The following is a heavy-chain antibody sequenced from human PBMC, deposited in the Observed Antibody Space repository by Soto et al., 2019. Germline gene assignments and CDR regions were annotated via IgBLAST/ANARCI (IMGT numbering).Heavy chain of an antibody. D-gene: IGHD4-17*01. V-gene: IGHV3-73*01. CDR3: TRPGTYGDYVRLYYYGMDV. Sequence: GGSLRLSCAASGFTFSGSAMHWVRQASGKGLEWVGRIRSKANSYATAYAASVKGRFTISRDDSKNTAFLQMNSLKTEDTAVYYCTRPGTYGDYVRLYYYGMDVWGQGTTVTVSS. J-gene: IGHJ6*02. CDR2: IRSKANSYAT. CDR1: GFTFSGSA.